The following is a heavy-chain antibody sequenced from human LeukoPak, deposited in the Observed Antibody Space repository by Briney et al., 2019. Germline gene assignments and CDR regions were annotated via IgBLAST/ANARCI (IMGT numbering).Heavy chain of an antibody. J-gene: IGHJ2*01. CDR3: AKGPRAGLRYWYFDL. CDR1: GLSFNTYA. CDR2: VSGSGAGT. D-gene: IGHD2-21*02. V-gene: IGHV3-23*01. Sequence: GGSLRLSCAASGLSFNTYAMSWVRQAPGKGLQWVSTVSGSGAGTFYGDSVKGRFTISRDNSNNTLFLQMNSLSADDTAVYFCAKGPRAGLRYWYFDLWGRGSLVTVSS.